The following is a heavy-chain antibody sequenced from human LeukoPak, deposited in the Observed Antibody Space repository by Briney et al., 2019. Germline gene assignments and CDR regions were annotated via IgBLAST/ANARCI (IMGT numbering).Heavy chain of an antibody. J-gene: IGHJ4*02. CDR1: GFTFSSYS. V-gene: IGHV3-48*02. Sequence: GGSLRLSCAASGFTFSSYSMNWVRQAPGKGLEWVSYISSSSSTIYYADSVKGRFTISRDNAKNSLYLQTNSLRDEDTAVYYCASDSGYDYRFDYWGQGTLVTVSS. CDR2: ISSSSSTI. CDR3: ASDSGYDYRFDY. D-gene: IGHD5-12*01.